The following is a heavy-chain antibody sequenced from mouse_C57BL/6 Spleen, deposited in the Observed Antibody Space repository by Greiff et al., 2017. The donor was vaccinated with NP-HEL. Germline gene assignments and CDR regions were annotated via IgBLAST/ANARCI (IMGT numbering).Heavy chain of an antibody. V-gene: IGHV1-54*01. CDR2: INPGSGGT. J-gene: IGHJ4*01. Sequence: QVQLQQSGAELVRPGTSVKVSCKASGYAFTNYLIEWVKQRPGQGLEWIGVINPGSGGTNYNEKFKGKATLTADKSSSTAYMQLSSLTSEDSAVYFCARSGGGSSPLAMDYWGQGTSVTVSS. D-gene: IGHD1-1*01. CDR3: ARSGGGSSPLAMDY. CDR1: GYAFTNYL.